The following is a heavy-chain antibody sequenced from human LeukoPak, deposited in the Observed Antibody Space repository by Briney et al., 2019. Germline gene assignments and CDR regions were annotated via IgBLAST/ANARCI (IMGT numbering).Heavy chain of an antibody. Sequence: GGSLRLSCAASGFTFSSYWMHWVRQAPGKGLVWVSRINSDGSSTSYADSVKGRFTISRDNSKNTLYLRMNNLRAEDTAVYYCAKDLKYYYDTSGYFDYWGQGTLVTVSS. V-gene: IGHV3-74*01. D-gene: IGHD3-22*01. CDR3: AKDLKYYYDTSGYFDY. J-gene: IGHJ4*02. CDR1: GFTFSSYW. CDR2: INSDGSST.